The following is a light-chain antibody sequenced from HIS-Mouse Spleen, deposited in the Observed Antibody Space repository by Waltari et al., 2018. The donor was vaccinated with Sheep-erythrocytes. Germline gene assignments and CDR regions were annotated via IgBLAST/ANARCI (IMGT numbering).Light chain of an antibody. CDR1: QSISSY. V-gene: IGKV1-39*01. CDR3: QQSYSTPYT. Sequence: DIQMTQSPSSLSASVGDRVTITCRASQSISSYLNWYQQKPGKAPKLLIYAASSLQSGFPSRCSGSGSGTDLTLTISSLQPEDCATYYWQQSYSTPYTFGQGTKLEIK. CDR2: AAS. J-gene: IGKJ2*01.